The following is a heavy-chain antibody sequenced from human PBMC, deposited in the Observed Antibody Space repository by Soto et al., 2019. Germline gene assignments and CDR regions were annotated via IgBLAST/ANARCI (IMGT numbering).Heavy chain of an antibody. V-gene: IGHV4-34*01. J-gene: IGHJ1*01. D-gene: IGHD2-8*01. CDR3: ARGYCTNGVCYTEYFQH. CDR2: INHSGST. Sequence: SETLSLTCAVYGGSFSGYYWSWIRQPPGKGLEWIGEINHSGSTNYNPSLKSRVTISVDTSKNQFSLKLSSVTAADTAVYYCARGYCTNGVCYTEYFQHWGQGTLVTVSS. CDR1: GGSFSGYY.